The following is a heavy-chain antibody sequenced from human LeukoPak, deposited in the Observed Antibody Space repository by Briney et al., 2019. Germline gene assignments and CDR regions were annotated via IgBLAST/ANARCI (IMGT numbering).Heavy chain of an antibody. J-gene: IGHJ5*02. Sequence: SETLSLTCAVYGGSFSGYYWSWIRQPPGKGLEWIGEINHSGSTIYNPSLKSRVTISVDTSKNQFSLKLSSVTAADTAVYYCARVRGGYSYGDNWFDPWGQGTLVTVSS. CDR3: ARVRGGYSYGDNWFDP. CDR1: GGSFSGYY. D-gene: IGHD5-18*01. V-gene: IGHV4-34*01. CDR2: INHSGST.